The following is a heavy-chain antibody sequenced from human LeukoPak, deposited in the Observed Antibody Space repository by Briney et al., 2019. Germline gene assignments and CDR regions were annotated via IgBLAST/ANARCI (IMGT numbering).Heavy chain of an antibody. D-gene: IGHD3-10*01. Sequence: SSETLSLTCTVSGYSISSGYYWGWIRQPPGKGLEWIGSIYHSGSTYYNPSLKSRVTISVDTSKNQFSLKLSSVTAADTAVYYCARGRGSGGAADKGWCFDLWGRGTLVTVSS. CDR2: IYHSGST. CDR3: ARGRGSGGAADKGWCFDL. V-gene: IGHV4-38-2*02. J-gene: IGHJ2*01. CDR1: GYSISSGYY.